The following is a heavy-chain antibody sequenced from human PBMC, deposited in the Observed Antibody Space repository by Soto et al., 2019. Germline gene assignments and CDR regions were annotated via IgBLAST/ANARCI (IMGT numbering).Heavy chain of an antibody. CDR1: GFTFSSYG. CDR2: ISYDGSNK. V-gene: IGHV3-30*18. J-gene: IGHJ4*02. Sequence: QVQLVESGGGVVQPGRSLRLSCAAFGFTFSSYGMHWVRQAPGKGLEWVAVISYDGSNKYYADSVKGRFTISRDNSKNTLYLQMNSLRAEDTAVYYCAKGVEYGSGSYAHWGQGTLVTVSS. CDR3: AKGVEYGSGSYAH. D-gene: IGHD3-10*01.